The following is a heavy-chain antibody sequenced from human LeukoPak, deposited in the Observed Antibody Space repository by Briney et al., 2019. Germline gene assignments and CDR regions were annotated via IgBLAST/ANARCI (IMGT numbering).Heavy chain of an antibody. CDR1: GGSINSGGSY. D-gene: IGHD4-11*01. J-gene: IGHJ6*03. V-gene: IGHV4-31*03. Sequence: SETLSPTCTVSGGSINSGGSYWSWIRQHPGKGLEWIGCIYYSWSSYYNPSLKSRVTLSLDTSKNQFSLKLSSVTAADTAVYYCARDNGDYRSIYYYMDVWGKGTTVTVSS. CDR3: ARDNGDYRSIYYYMDV. CDR2: IYYSWSS.